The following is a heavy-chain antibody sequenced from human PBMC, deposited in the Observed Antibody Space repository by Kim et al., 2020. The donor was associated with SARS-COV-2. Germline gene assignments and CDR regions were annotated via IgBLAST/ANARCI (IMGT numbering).Heavy chain of an antibody. V-gene: IGHV3-48*02. J-gene: IGHJ6*02. CDR2: ISSSSSTI. Sequence: GGSLRLSCAASGFTFSSYSMNWVRQAPGKGLEWVSYISSSSSTIYYADSVKGRFTISRDNAKNSLYLQMNSLRDEDTAVYYCAREVGGYAQIREASVYYYYYGMDVWGQGTTVTVSS. D-gene: IGHD5-12*01. CDR3: AREVGGYAQIREASVYYYYYGMDV. CDR1: GFTFSSYS.